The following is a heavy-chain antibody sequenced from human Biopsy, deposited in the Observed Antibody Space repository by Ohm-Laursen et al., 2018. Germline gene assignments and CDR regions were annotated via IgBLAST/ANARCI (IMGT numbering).Heavy chain of an antibody. J-gene: IGHJ3*01. CDR3: ARDIMNRIAGLVARSDVFDV. V-gene: IGHV1-2*02. CDR2: LSSNSGGT. D-gene: IGHD3-16*01. Sequence: ASVKVSCKGSGYAVKDYFLHWLRQAPGQGPEWMGWLSSNSGGTNYAQKFQGRVTMTTGTSTSTVYLELRRLIPDDTAVYYCARDIMNRIAGLVARSDVFDVWGQGTLVTVSS. CDR1: GYAVKDYF.